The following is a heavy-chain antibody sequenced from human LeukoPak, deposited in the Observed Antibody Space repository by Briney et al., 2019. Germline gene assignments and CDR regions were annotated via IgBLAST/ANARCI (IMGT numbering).Heavy chain of an antibody. CDR1: GFTFSNYA. CDR3: ARGRSWFAP. Sequence: GGSLRLSCAASGFTFSNYAMTWVRQAPGKGLEWVSVIGGSGGGTYYADSVRGRFTVSRDNSNNTMFLQMNRLGVEDTAIYYCARGRSWFAPWGQGTLVTVSS. V-gene: IGHV3-23*01. J-gene: IGHJ5*02. CDR2: IGGSGGGT.